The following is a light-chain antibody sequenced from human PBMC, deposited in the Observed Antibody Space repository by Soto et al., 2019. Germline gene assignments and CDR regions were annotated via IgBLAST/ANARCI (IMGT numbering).Light chain of an antibody. V-gene: IGKV3-15*01. CDR3: QQYNNWRPIT. Sequence: TQSPATXCVQKQTTPPLVWRASQSVSRNFAWYQKKPGNDTXLXXXGASTRENGIPASFSGTGSGKELTLTIRRRKYEAFEGYYCQQYNNWRPITFGDGIRLEI. J-gene: IGKJ5*01. CDR1: QSVSRN. CDR2: GAS.